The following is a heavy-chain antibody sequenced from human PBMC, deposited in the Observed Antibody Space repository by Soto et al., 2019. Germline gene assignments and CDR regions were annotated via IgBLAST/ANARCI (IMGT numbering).Heavy chain of an antibody. CDR3: ARARVYATGPLDF. D-gene: IGHD6-13*01. CDR1: GLTFNRYT. J-gene: IGHJ4*02. V-gene: IGHV3-21*06. CDR2: ISSSSDYI. Sequence: VGSRRLSCSASGLTFNRYTMNWVRQAPGKGLVCVSSISSSSDYIYYADSMKGRVTISRDNAKNSLFLDMNSLTGEDTAVYYCARARVYATGPLDFWGQGTLVTVSS.